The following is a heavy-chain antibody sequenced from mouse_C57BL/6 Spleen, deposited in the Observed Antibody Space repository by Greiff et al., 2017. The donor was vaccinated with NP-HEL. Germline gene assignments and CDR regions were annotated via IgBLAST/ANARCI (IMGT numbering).Heavy chain of an antibody. CDR2: ISSGSSTI. V-gene: IGHV5-17*01. Sequence: EVKLMESGGGLVKPGGSLKLSCAASGFTFSDYGMHWVRQAPEQGLEWVAYISSGSSTIYYADTVKGRFTISRDNAKNTLFLQMTSLRSEDTAMYYCARPLYGSSLYYFDYWGQGTTLTVSS. J-gene: IGHJ2*01. CDR3: ARPLYGSSLYYFDY. D-gene: IGHD1-1*01. CDR1: GFTFSDYG.